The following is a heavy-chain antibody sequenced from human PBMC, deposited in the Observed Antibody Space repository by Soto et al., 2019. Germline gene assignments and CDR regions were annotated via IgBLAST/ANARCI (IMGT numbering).Heavy chain of an antibody. CDR1: GGSISSYY. J-gene: IGHJ5*02. D-gene: IGHD3-16*02. V-gene: IGHV4-59*01. CDR3: ERNALGWFDP. CDR2: IFYSGST. Sequence: PSETLSLTCSVSGGSISSYYWSWIRQPPGKGLEWIGYIFYSGSTNQNPSLKSRVTISVDTSKNQFSLKLSSVTAADKAVYYCERNALGWFDPWGQGTLVTVSS.